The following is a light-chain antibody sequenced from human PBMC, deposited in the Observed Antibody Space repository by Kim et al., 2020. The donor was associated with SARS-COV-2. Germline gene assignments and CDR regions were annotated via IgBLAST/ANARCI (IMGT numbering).Light chain of an antibody. V-gene: IGLV2-14*01. CDR1: SSDVGGYNY. CDR2: DVS. J-gene: IGLJ1*01. CDR3: SSYTSSSTSLYV. Sequence: QSALTQPASVSGSPGQSITISCTGTSSDVGGYNYVSWYQQHPGKAPKLMIYDVSKRPSGVSNRFSGSKSGNTASLTMSGLQAEDEADYYCSSYTSSSTSLYVFGTGTKVTVL.